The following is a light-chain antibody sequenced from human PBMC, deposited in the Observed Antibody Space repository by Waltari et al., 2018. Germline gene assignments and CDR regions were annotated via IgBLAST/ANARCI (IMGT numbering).Light chain of an antibody. Sequence: SALTQPDSVSGSPGQSITISCSGISSGSGGYNYVSWYQQHPGEAPKLIIYDVTNRPSGVSDRFSGSKSGSSASLTISGLQPDDEADYYCSSFTSSTTVIFGGGTKLTVL. V-gene: IGLV2-14*03. CDR1: SSGSGGYNY. CDR3: SSFTSSTTVI. CDR2: DVT. J-gene: IGLJ2*01.